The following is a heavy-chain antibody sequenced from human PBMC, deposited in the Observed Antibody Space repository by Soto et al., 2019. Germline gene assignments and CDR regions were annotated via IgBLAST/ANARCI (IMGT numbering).Heavy chain of an antibody. Sequence: QITLKESGPTLVKPIQTLTLTCTFSGFSLSTSGVGVGWIRQPPGKALEWLALIYWDDDKRYSPSLKSRLTITKDTSKNQVVLTMTTMDPVDTATYYCAHTPISDCSGCHNHFDYWGQGTLVTVSS. CDR2: IYWDDDK. CDR1: GFSLSTSGVG. J-gene: IGHJ4*02. V-gene: IGHV2-5*02. CDR3: AHTPISDCSGCHNHFDY. D-gene: IGHD6-19*01.